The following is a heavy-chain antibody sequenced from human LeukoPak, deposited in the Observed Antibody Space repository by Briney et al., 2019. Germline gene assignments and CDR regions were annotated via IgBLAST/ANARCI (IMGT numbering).Heavy chain of an antibody. D-gene: IGHD6-19*01. CDR2: ISGSGGST. CDR3: AKDQSGSGWYRTGFDY. J-gene: IGHJ4*02. V-gene: IGHV3-23*01. Sequence: GGSLRLSCAASAFSLNAYNMNWVRQAPGKGLEWVSAISGSGGSTYYADSVKGRFTISRDNSKNTLYLQMNSLRAEDTAVYYCAKDQSGSGWYRTGFDYWGQGTLVTVSS. CDR1: AFSLNAYN.